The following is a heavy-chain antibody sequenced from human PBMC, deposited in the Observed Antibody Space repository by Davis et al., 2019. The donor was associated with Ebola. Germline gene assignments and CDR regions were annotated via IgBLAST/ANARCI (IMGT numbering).Heavy chain of an antibody. J-gene: IGHJ4*02. D-gene: IGHD6-13*01. CDR2: INIDGSST. V-gene: IGHV3-74*01. Sequence: HTGGSLRLSCAASEFTFSSYAMHWVRQAQGKGLVWVSRINIDGSSTTYADSVKGRFTISRDNAKNTLYLQMNSLRPEDTAVYYCAKDPGRGSSWSPDYWGQGTLVTVSS. CDR3: AKDPGRGSSWSPDY. CDR1: EFTFSSYA.